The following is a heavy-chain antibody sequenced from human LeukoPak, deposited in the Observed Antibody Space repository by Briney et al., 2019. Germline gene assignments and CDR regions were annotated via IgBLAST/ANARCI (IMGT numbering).Heavy chain of an antibody. D-gene: IGHD3-22*01. CDR2: ISAYNGNT. Sequence: ASVKVSCKASGYTFTSYGISWVRQAPGQGLEWMGWISAYNGNTKYAQKFQGRVTMTTDTSTSTAYMELRSLRSDDTGVYYCARGFPPRRNYDSSGYYSYYFDYWGQGTLVTVSS. CDR3: ARGFPPRRNYDSSGYYSYYFDY. J-gene: IGHJ4*02. V-gene: IGHV1-18*01. CDR1: GYTFTSYG.